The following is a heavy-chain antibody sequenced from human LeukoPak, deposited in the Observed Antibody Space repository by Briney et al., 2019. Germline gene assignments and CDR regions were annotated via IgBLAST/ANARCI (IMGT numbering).Heavy chain of an antibody. Sequence: SETLSLTCTVSGVSISSSNSYWGWIRQPPGKGLEWIGSIYYSGNTYYNASLKSQVSISIDTSKNQFSLKLSSVTAADTAVYYCARGGSYYWGFDYWGQGTLVTVSS. V-gene: IGHV4-39*07. CDR2: IYYSGNT. D-gene: IGHD1-26*01. J-gene: IGHJ4*02. CDR3: ARGGSYYWGFDY. CDR1: GVSISSSNSY.